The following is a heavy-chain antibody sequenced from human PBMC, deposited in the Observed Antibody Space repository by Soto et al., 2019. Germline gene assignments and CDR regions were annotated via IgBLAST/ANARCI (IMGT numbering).Heavy chain of an antibody. J-gene: IGHJ3*01. CDR2: ISGSGYSR. Sequence: EVQLLESGGDLLQPGGSLRLSCAASGFAFSYYSMSWVRQAPGKGLEWVSGISGSGYSRYYAVSVRGRVTISRDNSRNTLYLQMDSLRAEDTAVYYCEGSWTWGQGTMVTVSS. CDR3: EGSWT. D-gene: IGHD5-12*01. CDR1: GFAFSYYS. V-gene: IGHV3-23*01.